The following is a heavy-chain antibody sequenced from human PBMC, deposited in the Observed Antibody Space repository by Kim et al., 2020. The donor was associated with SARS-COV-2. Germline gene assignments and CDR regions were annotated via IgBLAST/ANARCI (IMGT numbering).Heavy chain of an antibody. CDR3: ARGSSSGYTPWYFDL. Sequence: GGSLRLSCAASGFTFSSYDMHWVRQATGKGLEWVSAIGTAGDTYYPGSVQGRFTISRENAKNSLYLQMNSLRAGDTAVYYCARGSSSGYTPWYFDLWGRGTLVTVSS. CDR2: IGTAGDT. D-gene: IGHD3-22*01. J-gene: IGHJ2*01. CDR1: GFTFSSYD. V-gene: IGHV3-13*04.